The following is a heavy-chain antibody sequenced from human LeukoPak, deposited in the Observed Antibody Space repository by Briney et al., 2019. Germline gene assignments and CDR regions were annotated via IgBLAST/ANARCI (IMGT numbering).Heavy chain of an antibody. D-gene: IGHD4-17*01. CDR1: GFSFSDTY. CDR2: IKNKGEGGTV. V-gene: IGHV3-15*05. CDR3: CFGDYGDY. J-gene: IGHJ4*02. Sequence: GGSLRLSCAASGFSFSDTYMSWVRQAPGKGLEWLGRIKNKGEGGTVYYTPPVKGRFTISRDDSRNTLYLQMNNMGTEDTAVYYCCFGDYGDYWGQGTLVTVSS.